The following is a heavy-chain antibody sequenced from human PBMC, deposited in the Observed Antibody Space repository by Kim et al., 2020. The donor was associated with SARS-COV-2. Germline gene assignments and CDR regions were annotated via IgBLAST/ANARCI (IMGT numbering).Heavy chain of an antibody. V-gene: IGHV4-61*02. CDR3: ARDSGYDSYSYPYYYYYGMDV. D-gene: IGHD3-10*01. CDR1: GGSISSGSYY. J-gene: IGHJ6*02. CDR2: IYTSGST. Sequence: SETLSLTCTVSGGSISSGSYYWSWIRQPAGKGLEWIGRIYTSGSTNYNPSLKSRVTISLDTSKNQFSLKLSSVTAADTAVYYCARDSGYDSYSYPYYYYYGMDVWGQGTTGTVSS.